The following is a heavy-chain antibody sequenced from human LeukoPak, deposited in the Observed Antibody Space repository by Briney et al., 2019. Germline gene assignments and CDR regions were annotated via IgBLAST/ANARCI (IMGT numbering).Heavy chain of an antibody. Sequence: GGSLRLSCAASGFTFSSYWMHWVRQAPGKGLVWVSRIKSDGSNYYADSVKGRFTIFRDNAKNSLYLQMNSLRAEDTAVYYCARDTAAAGTFYYYYMDVWGKGTTVTVSS. CDR3: ARDTAAAGTFYYYYMDV. CDR1: GFTFSSYW. CDR2: IKSDGSN. V-gene: IGHV3-74*01. J-gene: IGHJ6*03. D-gene: IGHD6-13*01.